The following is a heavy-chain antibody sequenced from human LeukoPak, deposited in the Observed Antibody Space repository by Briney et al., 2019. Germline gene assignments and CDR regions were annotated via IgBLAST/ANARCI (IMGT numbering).Heavy chain of an antibody. CDR2: INHSGST. J-gene: IGHJ4*02. CDR1: GGSFSGYY. Sequence: SETLSLTCAVYGGSFSGYYLSWIRQPPGKGLEWIGEINHSGSTNYNPSLKSRVTISVDTSKNQFSLKLSSVTAADTAVYYCARAPIVVVPMTVAYWGQGTLVNVSS. V-gene: IGHV4-34*01. CDR3: ARAPIVVVPMTVAY. D-gene: IGHD2-2*01.